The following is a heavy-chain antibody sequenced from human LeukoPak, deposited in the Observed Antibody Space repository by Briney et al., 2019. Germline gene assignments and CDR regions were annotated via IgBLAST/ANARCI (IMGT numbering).Heavy chain of an antibody. V-gene: IGHV3-23*01. Sequence: QTGGSLRLSCAASGFTFSSYAVSWVRQAPGKGLEWVSAISGSGGSTYYADSVKGRFTISRDNSKNTLYLQMNSLRAEDTAVYYCAKEGLRWLQPEYWGQGTLVTVSS. CDR3: AKEGLRWLQPEY. CDR1: GFTFSSYA. CDR2: ISGSGGST. D-gene: IGHD5-24*01. J-gene: IGHJ4*02.